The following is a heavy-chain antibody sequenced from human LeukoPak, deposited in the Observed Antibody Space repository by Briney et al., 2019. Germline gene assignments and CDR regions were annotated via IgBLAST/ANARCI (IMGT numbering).Heavy chain of an antibody. J-gene: IGHJ6*02. CDR1: GGSISSYY. V-gene: IGHV4-59*01. D-gene: IGHD5-12*01. CDR2: ICYSGRT. CDR3: ARSGYDSAQYYYGMDV. Sequence: SETLSLTCTVSGGSISSYYLSWIRQPPGKGLEWMWYICYSGRTTYIHSLKRRVTISVDTSKHQFSLPLSSVTAADTAVYYCARSGYDSAQYYYGMDVWGQGPTVRVSS.